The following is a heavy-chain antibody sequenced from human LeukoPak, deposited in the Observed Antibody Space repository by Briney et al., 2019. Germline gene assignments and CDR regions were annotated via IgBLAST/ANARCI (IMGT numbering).Heavy chain of an antibody. J-gene: IGHJ4*02. CDR1: GFSLRSSGGG. Sequence: ESGPTLTHPSQPLTLTFTFSGFSLRSSGGGVGWIRQPPEKSLEWLSLLYWDDDKRYSPSRQSRLTLTKANSTIQVRRPIPNIHPVDTATYYCAHFPLYGNNSKCFDYWGQGNLVTVSS. CDR2: LYWDDDK. CDR3: AHFPLYGNNSKCFDY. D-gene: IGHD3-10*01. V-gene: IGHV2-5*02.